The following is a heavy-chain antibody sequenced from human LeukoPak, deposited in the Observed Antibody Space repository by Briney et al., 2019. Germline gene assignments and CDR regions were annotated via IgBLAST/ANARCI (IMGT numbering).Heavy chain of an antibody. CDR1: GSTFSSYA. Sequence: PGRSLRLSCAASGSTFSSYAMHWVRQAPGKGLEWVAVISYDGSNKYYADSVKGRFTISRDNSKNTLYLQMNSLRAEDTAVYYCARESPGGYYDSSGSKPYYFDYWGQGTLVTVSS. D-gene: IGHD3-22*01. CDR3: ARESPGGYYDSSGSKPYYFDY. CDR2: ISYDGSNK. V-gene: IGHV3-30-3*01. J-gene: IGHJ4*02.